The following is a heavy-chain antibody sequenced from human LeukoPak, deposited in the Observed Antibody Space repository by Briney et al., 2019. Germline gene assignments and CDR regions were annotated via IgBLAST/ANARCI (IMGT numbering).Heavy chain of an antibody. CDR1: GYSISSGYY. J-gene: IGHJ3*01. CDR2: IYHSGST. V-gene: IGHV4-38-2*02. CDR3: ASHAQLSHPFDA. D-gene: IGHD2/OR15-2a*01. Sequence: SETLSLTCTVSGYSISSGYYWGWIRQPPGKGLEWIGSIYHSGSTYYNPSPKSRVAISLDTSKNQFSLKLSSMTAADTAVYYCASHAQLSHPFDAWGQGTMVTVSS.